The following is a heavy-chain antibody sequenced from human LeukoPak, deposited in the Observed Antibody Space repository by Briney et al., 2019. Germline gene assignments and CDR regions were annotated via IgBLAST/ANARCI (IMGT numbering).Heavy chain of an antibody. CDR2: INHSGST. J-gene: IGHJ4*02. V-gene: IGHV4-34*01. CDR1: GGSFSGYY. D-gene: IGHD2-21*02. Sequence: PSGTLSLTCAVYGGSFSGYYWSWIRQPPRKGLEWIGEINHSGSTNYNTSLQSRATISLYTSKNPFSLKLSTVTAGDTAVYYCASMPGDWPETKYYFDYWGQGTLVTVSS. CDR3: ASMPGDWPETKYYFDY.